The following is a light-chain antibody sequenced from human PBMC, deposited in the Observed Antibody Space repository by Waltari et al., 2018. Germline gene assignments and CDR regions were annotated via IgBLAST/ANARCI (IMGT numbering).Light chain of an antibody. Sequence: NFVLTQLHSVSESPGKTVNIPCPRSSGRIARTFVQWYQQRPGSAPTPVIYEDSRRPSGVPDRFSGSFDSSSNSAYLTISGLKTEDEADYFCQSYDSSTNWVFGGGTKLTVL. CDR3: QSYDSSTNWV. CDR1: SGRIARTF. J-gene: IGLJ3*02. V-gene: IGLV6-57*04. CDR2: EDS.